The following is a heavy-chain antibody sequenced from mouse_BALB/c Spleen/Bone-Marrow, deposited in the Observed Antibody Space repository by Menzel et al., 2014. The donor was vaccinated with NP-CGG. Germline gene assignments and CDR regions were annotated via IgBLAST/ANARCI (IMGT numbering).Heavy chain of an antibody. CDR1: GFDFGRYW. CDR3: ARLGYYGYHDN. J-gene: IGHJ2*01. CDR2: INQGSSTI. V-gene: IGHV4-2*02. Sequence: EVKLLESGGGLVQPGGSLNLACVASGFDFGRYWMSWARQAPGKGLEWIGEINQGSSTINYSPSLKDKFIISRDNAKNTLYLQMSKVRSEDTALYYCARLGYYGYHDNWGQGTTLTVSS. D-gene: IGHD1-2*01.